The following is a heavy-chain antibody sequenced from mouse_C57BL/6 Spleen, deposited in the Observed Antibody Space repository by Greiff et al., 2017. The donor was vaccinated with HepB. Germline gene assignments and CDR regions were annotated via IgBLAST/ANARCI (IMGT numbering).Heavy chain of an antibody. J-gene: IGHJ3*01. CDR1: GYAFSSSW. D-gene: IGHD1-1*02. CDR3: ARKEELSLAY. CDR2: IYPGDGDT. Sequence: QVQLKESGPELVKPGASVKISCKASGYAFSSSWMNWVKQRPGKGLEWIGRIYPGDGDTNYNGKFKGKATLTADKSSSTAYMQLSSLTSEDSAVYFCARKEELSLAYWGQGTLVTVSA. V-gene: IGHV1-82*01.